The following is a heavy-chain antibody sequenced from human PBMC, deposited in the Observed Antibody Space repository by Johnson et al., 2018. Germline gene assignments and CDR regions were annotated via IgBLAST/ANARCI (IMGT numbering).Heavy chain of an antibody. D-gene: IGHD3-10*01. J-gene: IGHJ6*03. CDR3: TTGISMVRGVIMTPYYMDV. CDR1: GFTFSNAW. Sequence: QLVESGGGLVKPGGSLRLSCAASGFTFSNAWMNWVRQAPGKGLEWVGRIKSKTDGGTTDYAAPVTGKFTISRDDSRNTLYLKMNSLKTECTAVYYVTTGISMVRGVIMTPYYMDVWGKGTPVTVSS. CDR2: IKSKTDGGTT. V-gene: IGHV3-15*07.